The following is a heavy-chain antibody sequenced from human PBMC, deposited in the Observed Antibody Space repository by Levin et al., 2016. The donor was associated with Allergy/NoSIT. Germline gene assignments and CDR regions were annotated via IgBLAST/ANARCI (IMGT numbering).Heavy chain of an antibody. CDR2: IIPILGIA. J-gene: IGHJ6*02. D-gene: IGHD2-2*01. CDR1: GGTFSSYA. Sequence: SVKVSCKASGGTFSSYAISWVRQAPGQGLEWMGGIIPILGIANYAQKFQGRVTITADESTSTAYMELSRLRSDDTAVYYCARDNLVVVPAVPYYGMDVWGQGTTVTVSS. CDR3: ARDNLVVVPAVPYYGMDV. V-gene: IGHV1-69*10.